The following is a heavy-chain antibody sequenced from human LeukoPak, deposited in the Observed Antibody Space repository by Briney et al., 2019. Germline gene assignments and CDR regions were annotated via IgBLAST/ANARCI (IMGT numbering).Heavy chain of an antibody. CDR2: IIPILCKE. J-gene: IGHJ5*02. CDR1: RYTFTTYG. CDR3: ARIVYVTIFGVVSVSGWFDP. Sequence: PVKASCKPSRYTFTTYGISWVRQAPGHRLEWMGGIIPILCKENYAQKFQGRVTITADKSTRTAYMELGRLRSEDTAVYLCARIVYVTIFGVVSVSGWFDPWGQGTLVTVSS. V-gene: IGHV1-69*06. D-gene: IGHD3-3*01.